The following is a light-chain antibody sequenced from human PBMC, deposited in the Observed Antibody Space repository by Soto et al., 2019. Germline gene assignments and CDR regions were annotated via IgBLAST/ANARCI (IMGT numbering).Light chain of an antibody. CDR3: QQYKSYSPYT. Sequence: DIQMTQSPSTLSASVGDRVTITCRASQSISSWLAWYQQKPGKAPKILIYDASSLESGVPSRFSGSGSGTEFTLTITSLQPDDFATYYCQQYKSYSPYTFGQGTKLEIK. J-gene: IGKJ2*01. CDR2: DAS. V-gene: IGKV1-5*01. CDR1: QSISSW.